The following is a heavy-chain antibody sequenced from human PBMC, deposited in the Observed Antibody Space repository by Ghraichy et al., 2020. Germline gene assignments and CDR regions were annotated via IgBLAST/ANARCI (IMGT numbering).Heavy chain of an antibody. CDR2: ISYDGSNK. D-gene: IGHD2-15*01. CDR1: GFTFSSYA. CDR3: AREGDIVVVVAAMGAFDI. V-gene: IGHV3-30-3*01. Sequence: GGSLRLSCAASGFTFSSYAMHWVRQAPGKGLEWVAVISYDGSNKYYADSVKGRFTISRDNSKNTLYLQMNSLRAEDTAVYYCAREGDIVVVVAAMGAFDIWGQGTMVTVSS. J-gene: IGHJ3*02.